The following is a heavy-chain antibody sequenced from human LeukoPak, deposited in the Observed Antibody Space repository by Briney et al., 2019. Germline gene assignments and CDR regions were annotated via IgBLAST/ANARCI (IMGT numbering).Heavy chain of an antibody. CDR3: ARVGGGDSGSYDASDY. V-gene: IGHV4-34*01. Sequence: GSLRLSCAASGFTFSNAWMSWVRQAPGKGLEWIGEINHSGSTNYNPSLKSRVTISVDTSKNQFSLKLSSVTAADTAVYYCARVGGGDSGSYDASDYWGQGTLVTVSS. CDR2: INHSGST. CDR1: GFTFSNAW. D-gene: IGHD1-26*01. J-gene: IGHJ4*02.